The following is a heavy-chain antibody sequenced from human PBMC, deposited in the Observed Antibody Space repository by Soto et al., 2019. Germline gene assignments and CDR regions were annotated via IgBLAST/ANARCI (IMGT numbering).Heavy chain of an antibody. V-gene: IGHV4-4*02. Sequence: QVQLQESGPGLVKPSGTLSLTCSVSGYSVTNDNWWSWLRQPPGRGLEWIAEIYHGGNTNYRPSLRSRVTISMDKSNNPSSLKLVSVTAADTAVYFCASGGGGGNFWGQGILVTVSS. D-gene: IGHD3-16*01. J-gene: IGHJ4*02. CDR2: IYHGGNT. CDR3: ASGGGGGNF. CDR1: GYSVTNDNW.